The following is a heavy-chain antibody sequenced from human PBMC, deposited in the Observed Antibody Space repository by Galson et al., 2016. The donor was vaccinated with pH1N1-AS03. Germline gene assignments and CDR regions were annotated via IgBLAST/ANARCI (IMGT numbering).Heavy chain of an antibody. Sequence: SVKVSCKASGYSFINYAIHWVRQAPGQRLEWMGWLNSTSGNTEYSQKFQGRVTITRDTSASTASMELSSLRSEDTAVYYCAKVGIVISSGLYGRFDYWGQGTLVTVSS. V-gene: IGHV1-3*01. CDR3: AKVGIVISSGLYGRFDY. D-gene: IGHD6-19*01. CDR1: GYSFINYA. CDR2: LNSTSGNT. J-gene: IGHJ4*02.